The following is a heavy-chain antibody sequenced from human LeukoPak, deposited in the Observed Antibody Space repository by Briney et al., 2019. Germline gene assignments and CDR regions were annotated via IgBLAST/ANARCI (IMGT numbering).Heavy chain of an antibody. J-gene: IGHJ4*02. Sequence: SETLSLTCTVSGGSITSFYWSWIRQPPGKGLEWIGYIYYSGSTNYNPSLKSRVTISVDTSKNQFSLKLSSVTAADTAVYYCARGSTSDYYDSSELLDYWGQGTLVTVSS. CDR3: ARGSTSDYYDSSELLDY. CDR2: IYYSGST. D-gene: IGHD3-22*01. V-gene: IGHV4-59*01. CDR1: GGSITSFY.